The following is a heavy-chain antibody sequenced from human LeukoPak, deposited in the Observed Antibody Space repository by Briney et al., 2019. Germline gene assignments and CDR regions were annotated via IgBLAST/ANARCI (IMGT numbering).Heavy chain of an antibody. D-gene: IGHD3-3*01. CDR2: MNPNSGNT. J-gene: IGHJ6*02. CDR3: ARALPGEYDFWSGYYRYYYGMDV. Sequence: ASVKVSCKASGYTFTSYDINWVRQATGQGLEWMGWMNPNSGNTGYAQKFQGRVTMTRNTSISTAYMELSSLGSEDTAVYYCARALPGEYDFWSGYYRYYYGMDVWGQGTTVTVSS. V-gene: IGHV1-8*01. CDR1: GYTFTSYD.